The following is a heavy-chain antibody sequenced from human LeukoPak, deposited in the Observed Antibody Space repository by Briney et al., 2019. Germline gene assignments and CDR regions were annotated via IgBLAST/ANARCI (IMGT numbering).Heavy chain of an antibody. V-gene: IGHV4-59*01. D-gene: IGHD1-26*01. J-gene: IGHJ4*02. CDR2: IYHSGST. Sequence: SSKTLSLTCSVSGGSMSSYYWSWIRQSPGKGLEWIGYIYHSGSTDYNSSLKSRVTISEDTSKKQFSLKVSSVTAADTAVYYCARPYFQWELRYWGPGTLVTVSS. CDR1: GGSMSSYY. CDR3: ARPYFQWELRY.